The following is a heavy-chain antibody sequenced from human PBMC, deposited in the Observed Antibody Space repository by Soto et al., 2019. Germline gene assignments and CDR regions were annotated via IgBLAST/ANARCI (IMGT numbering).Heavy chain of an antibody. CDR1: GYTFTNYG. CDR2: ISAYNGDK. D-gene: IGHD3-22*01. J-gene: IGHJ3*02. Sequence: AAVKVSCKASGYTFTNYGFGWERQDPGQGLEWMGWISAYNGDKKYAQKFQGRVTMTTDISARTADMELRSLRSDDPAMYYCARRDYDNRAHDIWGQGTMATVSS. V-gene: IGHV1-18*01. CDR3: ARRDYDNRAHDI.